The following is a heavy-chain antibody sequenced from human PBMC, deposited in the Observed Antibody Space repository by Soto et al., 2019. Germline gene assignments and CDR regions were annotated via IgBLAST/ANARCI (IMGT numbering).Heavy chain of an antibody. Sequence: GGSLRLSCAASGFTFSSYSMNWVRQAPGKGLEWVSYISSRSSTTYYADSVRGRFTISRDDAKNSLYLQMNSLRAEDTAVYYCARGAGELRGQGTLVTVS. CDR1: GFTFSSYS. J-gene: IGHJ4*02. CDR3: ARGAGEL. V-gene: IGHV3-48*01. D-gene: IGHD1-26*01. CDR2: ISSRSSTT.